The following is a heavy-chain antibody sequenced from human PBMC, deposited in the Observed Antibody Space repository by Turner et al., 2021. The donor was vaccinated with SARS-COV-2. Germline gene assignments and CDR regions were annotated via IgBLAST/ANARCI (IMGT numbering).Heavy chain of an antibody. CDR2: ISYSGSNN. V-gene: IGHV3-30*18. CDR3: AKGRCGYSASFDY. J-gene: IGHJ4*01. D-gene: IGHD2-2*03. Sequence: QVQLVGGGGRVVQPGRSLSSSCAVTGFTFRSYCMHWVRQAPGKGLEWVAVISYSGSNNYYGDSVKGRFTITRDNSKNTLYLQMIGLGAEDTAVDYWAKGRCGYSASFDYWGQGTLVTVSS. CDR1: GFTFRSYC.